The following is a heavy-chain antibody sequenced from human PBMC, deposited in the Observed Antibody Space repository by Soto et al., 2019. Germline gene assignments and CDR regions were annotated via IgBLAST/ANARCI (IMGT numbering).Heavy chain of an antibody. CDR1: GGTFSSLG. CDR3: ATRGTQGRWLEFADY. J-gene: IGHJ4*02. CDR2: IIPISGRT. V-gene: IGHV1-69*01. Sequence: QVQLVQSGAEVKRPGSSVKVSCEASGGTFSSLGFTWVRQAPGQGLEWMGGIIPISGRTTFAPKFLGRVTITADESTSTTYMELTALTSDDTAIYYRATRGTQGRWLEFADYWGQGTLVTVSS. D-gene: IGHD5-12*01.